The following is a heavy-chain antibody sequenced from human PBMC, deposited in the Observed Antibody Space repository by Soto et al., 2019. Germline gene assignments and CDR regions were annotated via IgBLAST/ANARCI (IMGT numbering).Heavy chain of an antibody. CDR3: ARDPYCSGGSCYLDNGMDV. V-gene: IGHV1-46*02. J-gene: IGHJ6*02. CDR2: INPSGGNT. Sequence: QVQLVQSGAEVKKPGASVKVSCKASGYTCNRYYMQWVRQAPGQGLEWIGIINPSGGNTIYTQKFQGRVTMTTDTPTSTVYMELSSLRSEDTAVYYCARDPYCSGGSCYLDNGMDVWGQGTTVTVSS. D-gene: IGHD2-15*01. CDR1: GYTCNRYY.